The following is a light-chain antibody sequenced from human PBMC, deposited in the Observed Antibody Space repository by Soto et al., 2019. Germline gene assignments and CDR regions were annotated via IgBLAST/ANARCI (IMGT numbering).Light chain of an antibody. Sequence: DIQMTQSPSSLSASVGDRVAITCRASQGISNYLAWYQQKPGKVPKLLIYAASTLQSGVPSRFSGSGSGTDFTLTISTLQPEDVATYYCLKYNSAPFTFGPGTKVDIK. V-gene: IGKV1-27*01. CDR1: QGISNY. CDR3: LKYNSAPFT. CDR2: AAS. J-gene: IGKJ3*01.